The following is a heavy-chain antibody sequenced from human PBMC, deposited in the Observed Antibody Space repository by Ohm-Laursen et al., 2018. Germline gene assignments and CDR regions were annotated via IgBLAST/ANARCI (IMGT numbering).Heavy chain of an antibody. J-gene: IGHJ4*02. CDR1: GYSISSGYY. CDR3: AGEPTRGYYGPLDY. V-gene: IGHV4-61*01. CDR2: AYYSGST. D-gene: IGHD3-10*01. Sequence: SDTLSLTCAVSGYSISSGYYWSWIRQPPGKGLEWIGYAYYSGSTNYNPSLKSRVTISVDTSKNQFSLKLRSVTSADTAVYYCAGEPTRGYYGPLDYWGQGTLVTVSS.